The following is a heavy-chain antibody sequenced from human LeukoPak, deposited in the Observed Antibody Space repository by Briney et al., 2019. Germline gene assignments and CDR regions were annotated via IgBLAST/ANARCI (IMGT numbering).Heavy chain of an antibody. D-gene: IGHD3-16*01. J-gene: IGHJ4*02. CDR1: GGSFTNQF. Sequence: LETLSLTCGVSGGSFTNQFWTWIRQAPGQGLEWIGDINHNRVTNYNPSLKSRVTISADTSNSLSLRSVTAADTAVYFCAWHYVWGRFDSWGQGTLVTVSS. CDR2: INHNRVT. V-gene: IGHV4-34*01. CDR3: AWHYVWGRFDS.